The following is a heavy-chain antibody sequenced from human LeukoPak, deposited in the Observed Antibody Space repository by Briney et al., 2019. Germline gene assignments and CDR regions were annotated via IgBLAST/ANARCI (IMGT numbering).Heavy chain of an antibody. V-gene: IGHV3-30*18. Sequence: GGSLRLSCAASGFTFSSYGMHWVRQAPGKGLEWVAVISYDGSNKYYADSVKGRFTISRDNSKNTLYLQMNSLRAEDTAVYYCAKGQSSWYFDAFDIWGQGTMVTVSS. J-gene: IGHJ3*02. CDR2: ISYDGSNK. CDR3: AKGQSSWYFDAFDI. D-gene: IGHD6-13*01. CDR1: GFTFSSYG.